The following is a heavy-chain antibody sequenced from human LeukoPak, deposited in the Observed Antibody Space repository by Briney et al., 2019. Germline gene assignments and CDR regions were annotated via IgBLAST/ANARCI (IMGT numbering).Heavy chain of an antibody. CDR3: ASGKWQLPDPRAFDI. Sequence: GASVKVSCRASGYIFTSYDINWVRQATGQGREWMGWMNPNRGNTGYAQKFQGRVTITRNTSIGTVYMELSSLRSEDTAVYYSASGKWQLPDPRAFDIWGQETMVTVSS. D-gene: IGHD1-26*01. J-gene: IGHJ3*02. V-gene: IGHV1-8*01. CDR2: MNPNRGNT. CDR1: GYIFTSYD.